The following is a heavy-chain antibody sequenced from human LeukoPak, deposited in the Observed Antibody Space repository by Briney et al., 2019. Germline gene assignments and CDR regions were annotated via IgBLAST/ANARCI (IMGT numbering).Heavy chain of an antibody. V-gene: IGHV3-9*01. CDR2: ISWSGTTT. D-gene: IGHD3-10*01. Sequence: PGGSPRLSCVVSGFRFDDYGMHWVRQAPGQGLEWVSGISWSGTTTGYADSVKGRFTISRDSAKNSLYLQMNRLRAEDTAVYYCVRHNYGYDYWGQGTLVTVSS. CDR1: GFRFDDYG. CDR3: VRHNYGYDY. J-gene: IGHJ4*02.